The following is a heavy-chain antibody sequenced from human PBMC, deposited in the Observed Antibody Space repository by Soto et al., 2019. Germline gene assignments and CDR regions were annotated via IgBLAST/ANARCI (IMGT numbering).Heavy chain of an antibody. J-gene: IGHJ4*02. V-gene: IGHV5-51*01. CDR2: IYPGDSDT. CDR3: AKLEGSKPSSWYVGRLDY. CDR1: GYSFTSYW. Sequence: GESLKISCKGSGYSFTSYWTGWVRQMPGKGLEWMGIIYPGDSDTRYSPSFQGQVTISADKSISTAYLQWSSLKASDTAIYYCAKLEGSKPSSWYVGRLDYWGQGTLVTVSS. D-gene: IGHD6-13*01.